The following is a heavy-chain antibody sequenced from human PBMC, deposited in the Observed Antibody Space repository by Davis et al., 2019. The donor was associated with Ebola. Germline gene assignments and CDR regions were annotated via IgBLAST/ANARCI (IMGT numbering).Heavy chain of an antibody. Sequence: ASVKVSCKTSGYSFTSYDINWVRQATGQGLEWMGWMNPNSGNTGYAQKFQGRVTMTRNTSISTAYMEVSSLRSEDTAVYYCARAPTWSQINYYCFDYWGQGTLVAVSS. CDR2: MNPNSGNT. CDR3: ARAPTWSQINYYCFDY. CDR1: GYSFTSYD. J-gene: IGHJ4*02. D-gene: IGHD3-10*01. V-gene: IGHV1-8*01.